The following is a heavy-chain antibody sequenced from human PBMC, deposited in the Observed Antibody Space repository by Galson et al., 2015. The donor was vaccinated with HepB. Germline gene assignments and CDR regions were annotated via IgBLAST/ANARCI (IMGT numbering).Heavy chain of an antibody. CDR1: GFIFSHYW. J-gene: IGHJ4*02. Sequence: SLRLSCAASGFIFSHYWMHWVRQAPGKGLVWVPRIHSDGRNTTYAGSVKGRFTIPRDNVKNTLYLQMSSLSAEDPAVYYCAWGSFWFDYWGPGTLVTVSS. V-gene: IGHV3-74*01. CDR3: AWGSFWFDY. CDR2: IHSDGRNT. D-gene: IGHD3-3*01.